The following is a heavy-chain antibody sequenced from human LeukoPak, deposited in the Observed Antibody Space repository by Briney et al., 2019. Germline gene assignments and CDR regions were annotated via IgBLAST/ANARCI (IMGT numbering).Heavy chain of an antibody. CDR3: ASERPGIAVAGIIGY. Sequence: GGSLRLSCAASGFTFSSYAMHWVRQAPGKGLEWVAVISYDGSNKYYADSVKGRLTISRDNSKNTLYLQMNSLRAEDTAVYYCASERPGIAVAGIIGYWGQGTLVTVSS. CDR2: ISYDGSNK. CDR1: GFTFSSYA. V-gene: IGHV3-30*04. J-gene: IGHJ4*02. D-gene: IGHD6-19*01.